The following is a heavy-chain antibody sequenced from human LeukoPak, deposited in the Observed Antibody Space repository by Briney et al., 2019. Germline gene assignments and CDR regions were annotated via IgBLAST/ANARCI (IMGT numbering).Heavy chain of an antibody. CDR1: GFTFSSYG. Sequence: GRSLRLSCAASGFTFSSYGMHWVRQAPGKGLEWVAVISYDGSNKYYADSVKGRFTISRDNSKNTLYLQTNSLRAEDTAVYYCAKDADSSGWYYTFFDYWGQGTLVTVSS. D-gene: IGHD6-19*01. CDR3: AKDADSSGWYYTFFDY. CDR2: ISYDGSNK. V-gene: IGHV3-30*18. J-gene: IGHJ4*02.